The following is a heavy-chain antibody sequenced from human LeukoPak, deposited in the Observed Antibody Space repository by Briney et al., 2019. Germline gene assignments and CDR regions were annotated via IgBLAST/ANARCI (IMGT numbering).Heavy chain of an antibody. CDR2: ISSNGGNT. Sequence: GGSLRLSCSASGFTFSSYAMHWVRQAPGKGLEYVSTISSNGGNTYYADSVKGRFTISRDNSKNTVYLQMNSLGGEDTAVYYCAREIFGSGSYPDYWGQGTLVTVSS. J-gene: IGHJ4*02. V-gene: IGHV3-64*04. D-gene: IGHD3-10*01. CDR1: GFTFSSYA. CDR3: AREIFGSGSYPDY.